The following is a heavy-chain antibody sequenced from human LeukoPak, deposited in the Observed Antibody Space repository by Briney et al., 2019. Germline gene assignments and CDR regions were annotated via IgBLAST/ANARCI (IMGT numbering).Heavy chain of an antibody. Sequence: GGSLRLSCTASGFTFGDYAMSWFRQAPGKGLEWVANINQGGSEKYYVDSVKGRFTISRDNAKNSLYLEMNSLRAEDTAVYYCLRENHDSGWSFDYWGQGTLVTVSS. CDR3: LRENHDSGWSFDY. J-gene: IGHJ4*02. D-gene: IGHD3-22*01. CDR1: GFTFGDYA. V-gene: IGHV3-7*01. CDR2: INQGGSEK.